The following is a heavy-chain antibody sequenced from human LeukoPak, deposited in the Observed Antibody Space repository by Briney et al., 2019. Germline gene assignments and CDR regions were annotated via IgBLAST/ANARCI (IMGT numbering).Heavy chain of an antibody. J-gene: IGHJ4*02. CDR2: IKSKTDGGTI. V-gene: IGHV3-15*01. Sequence: GGSLRLSCAASAFTFSNAWMSWVRQAPGKGLEWVGRIKSKTDGGTIDYAAPVKGRFTISRDDSKNTLYLQMNSLKTEDIAVYYCTTERSGSFPYWGQGALVTVSS. D-gene: IGHD1-26*01. CDR1: AFTFSNAW. CDR3: TTERSGSFPY.